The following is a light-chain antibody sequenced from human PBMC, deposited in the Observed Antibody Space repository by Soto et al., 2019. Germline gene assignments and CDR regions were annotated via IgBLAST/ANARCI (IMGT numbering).Light chain of an antibody. CDR1: LSVSTT. Sequence: EVVLRQAPATLSVATGDRASLSCRPSLSVSTTLAWYHQKLANAPRLLMYVASTRATDIPARFNGSGSGTEFTSTIRSLPSEDWAIYYCQQYDNRPLTCGGGTKVDSK. CDR2: VAS. V-gene: IGKV3-15*01. CDR3: QQYDNRPLT. J-gene: IGKJ4*01.